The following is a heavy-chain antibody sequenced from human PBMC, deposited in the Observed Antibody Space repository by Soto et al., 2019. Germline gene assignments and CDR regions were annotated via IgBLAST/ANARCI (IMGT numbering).Heavy chain of an antibody. V-gene: IGHV1-18*01. D-gene: IGHD6-19*01. Sequence: QVQLVQSGTEVKKPGASVKVSCKTSGHTFTSYGFFWVLQAPGQGLEWMGWISAYNGNTNYAPNLQGRVTMTTDTSTSTVYMELRSLRSDDTAVYYCARAGYSSGWPWDPADYWGQGTVFTVSS. CDR3: ARAGYSSGWPWDPADY. J-gene: IGHJ4*02. CDR2: ISAYNGNT. CDR1: GHTFTSYG.